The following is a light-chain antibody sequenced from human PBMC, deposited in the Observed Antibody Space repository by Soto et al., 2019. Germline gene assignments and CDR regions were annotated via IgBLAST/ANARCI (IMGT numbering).Light chain of an antibody. V-gene: IGKV3-20*01. CDR3: QQYASCYT. Sequence: EIVLTQSPGTLSLSPGERATLSCRASQSVSNNYLAWYQQKPGQTPRLLIYGASSMAPGTPDRFIGSGSGNDFTITISRLEPEDSAVYFCQQYASCYTFGQGNKLEIK. CDR1: QSVSNNY. J-gene: IGKJ2*01. CDR2: GAS.